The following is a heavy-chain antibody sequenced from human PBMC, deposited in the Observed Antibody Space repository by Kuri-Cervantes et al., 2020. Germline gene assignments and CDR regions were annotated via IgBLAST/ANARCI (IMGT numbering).Heavy chain of an antibody. CDR2: IYWDDDK. D-gene: IGHD1-7*01. Sequence: SGPTLVKPTQTLTLTCTFSGFSLSTSGVGVGWIRQPPGKALEWLALIYWDDDKRYSPSLKSRLTITKDTSKNQVVLTMTNMDPVDTATYYCAHSITGTTGPFNYMDVWGKGTTVTVSS. V-gene: IGHV2-5*02. CDR3: AHSITGTTGPFNYMDV. J-gene: IGHJ6*03. CDR1: GFSLSTSGVG.